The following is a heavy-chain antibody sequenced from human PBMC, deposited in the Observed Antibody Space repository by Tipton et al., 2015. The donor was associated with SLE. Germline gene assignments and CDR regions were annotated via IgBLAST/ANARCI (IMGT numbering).Heavy chain of an antibody. J-gene: IGHJ6*02. CDR2: IYYSGET. Sequence: TLSLTCTVSGGSIRSYYWTWIRQPPGKGLEWIAYIYYSGETNYNPSLNGRVTISLDMSKNQISLQLRSLTAADTAVYHCAHFGGAAATYGLDVWGQGTTVTVSS. CDR1: GGSIRSYY. CDR3: AHFGGAAATYGLDV. D-gene: IGHD3-16*01. V-gene: IGHV4-59*12.